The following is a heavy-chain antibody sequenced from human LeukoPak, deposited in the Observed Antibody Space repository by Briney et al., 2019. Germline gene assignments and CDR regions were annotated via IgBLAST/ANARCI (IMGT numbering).Heavy chain of an antibody. V-gene: IGHV3-74*01. J-gene: IGHJ6*02. CDR2: INGDGSST. CDR1: GFTLTNYW. D-gene: IGHD5-24*01. CDR3: ARDTRYNMDV. Sequence: PGGSLRLSCAASGFTLTNYWMHWARQVPGKGLVWVSRINGDGSSTSYADSVKGRFTISRDNAKNTLYLQMNSLGAEDTAVYYCARDTRYNMDVWGQGTTVSVSS.